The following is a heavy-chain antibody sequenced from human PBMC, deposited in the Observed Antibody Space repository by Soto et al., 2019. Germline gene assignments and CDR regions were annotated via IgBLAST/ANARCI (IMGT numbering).Heavy chain of an antibody. CDR1: GYSFTSYW. J-gene: IGHJ3*01. CDR3: ARQFYCGADCSSAVDF. V-gene: IGHV5-51*01. D-gene: IGHD2-21*02. Sequence: GESLKISCKGSGYSFTSYWIGWVRQMPGKGLEWMGIIYPGDSDTRYSPSFQGQVTISADKSISTAYLQWSSLKASDTAMYYCARQFYCGADCSSAVDFWGQGSMVSVSS. CDR2: IYPGDSDT.